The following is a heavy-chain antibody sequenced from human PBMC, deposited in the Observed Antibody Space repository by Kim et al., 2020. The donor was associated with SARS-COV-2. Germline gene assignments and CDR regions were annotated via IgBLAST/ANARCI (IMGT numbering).Heavy chain of an antibody. Sequence: SETLSLTCAVYGGSFSGYYWSWIRQPPGKGLEWIGEINHSGSTNYNPSLKSRVTISVDTSKNQFSLKLSSVTAADTAVYYCASLQGGYYRRGYYYYYYGMDVWGQGTTVTVSS. J-gene: IGHJ6*02. CDR1: GGSFSGYY. D-gene: IGHD3-3*01. CDR3: ASLQGGYYRRGYYYYYYGMDV. V-gene: IGHV4-34*01. CDR2: INHSGST.